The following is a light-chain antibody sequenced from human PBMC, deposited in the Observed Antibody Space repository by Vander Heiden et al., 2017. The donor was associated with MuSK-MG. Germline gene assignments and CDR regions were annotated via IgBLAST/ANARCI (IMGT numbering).Light chain of an antibody. CDR3: QQSDSAPYT. Sequence: DIQMTQSPSSLSASVGDRVTITCRASQSIRKYLNWYQQKLGKAPKVLIYAASSLQSGVPSRFSGSGSGTDFTLTISRLQPEDFATYYCQQSDSAPYTFGQGTKMEIK. V-gene: IGKV1-39*01. J-gene: IGKJ2*01. CDR2: AAS. CDR1: QSIRKY.